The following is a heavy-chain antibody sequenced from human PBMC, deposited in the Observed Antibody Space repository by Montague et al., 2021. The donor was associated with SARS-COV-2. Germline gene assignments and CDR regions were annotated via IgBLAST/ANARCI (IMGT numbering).Heavy chain of an antibody. J-gene: IGHJ4*02. Sequence: PALVKPTQTLTLTCTFSGFSLSTSGMCVSWIRQPPGKALEWLALIDWDDDKYYSTSLKTRLTISKDTSKNQVVLTMTNMDPVDTATYYCARTYYDILTGYYTYDYWGQGTLGTVSS. CDR1: GFSLSTSGMC. CDR3: ARTYYDILTGYYTYDY. D-gene: IGHD3-9*01. CDR2: IDWDDDK. V-gene: IGHV2-70*01.